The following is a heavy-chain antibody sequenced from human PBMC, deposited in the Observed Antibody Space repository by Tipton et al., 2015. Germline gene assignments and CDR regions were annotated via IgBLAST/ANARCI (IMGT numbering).Heavy chain of an antibody. J-gene: IGHJ4*02. D-gene: IGHD3-10*01. CDR2: IYYSGSA. Sequence: TLSLTCAVYGGSFSAYYWSWIRQPPGKGLEWIGYIYYSGSAFHNPSLDRRVTISVDTSKNQFSLNLSSVTAADTAMYYCARVWFGELYFDSWGQGTLVTVSP. CDR1: GGSFSAYY. CDR3: ARVWFGELYFDS. V-gene: IGHV4-34*09.